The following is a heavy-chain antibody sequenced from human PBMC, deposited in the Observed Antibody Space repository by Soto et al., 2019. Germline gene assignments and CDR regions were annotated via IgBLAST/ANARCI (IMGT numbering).Heavy chain of an antibody. D-gene: IGHD3-22*01. CDR3: ARVPGYYDSSGYYLNWFDP. J-gene: IGHJ5*02. Sequence: SETLSLTCTVSGGSISSGDYYWSWIRQPPGTGLEWIGYIYYSGSTYYNPSLKSRVTISVDTSKNQFSLKLSSVTAADTAVYYCARVPGYYDSSGYYLNWFDPWGQGTLVTVSS. CDR2: IYYSGST. V-gene: IGHV4-30-4*01. CDR1: GGSISSGDYY.